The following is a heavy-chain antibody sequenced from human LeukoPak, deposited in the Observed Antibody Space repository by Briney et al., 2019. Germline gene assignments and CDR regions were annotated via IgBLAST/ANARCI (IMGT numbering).Heavy chain of an antibody. D-gene: IGHD1-26*01. V-gene: IGHV1-46*01. CDR1: GYTFTSYY. J-gene: IGHJ4*02. CDR3: ARVGTAWDFDY. Sequence: GASVKVSCKASGYTFTSYYMHWVRQAPGQGLEWMGIINPSGGSTSYAQKFQGRVTMTRDTSTSTVYMELSGLRSEDTAVYYCARVGTAWDFDYWGQGTLVTVSS. CDR2: INPSGGST.